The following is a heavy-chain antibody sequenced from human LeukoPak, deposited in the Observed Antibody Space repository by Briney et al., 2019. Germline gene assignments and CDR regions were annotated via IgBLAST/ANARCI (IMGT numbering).Heavy chain of an antibody. J-gene: IGHJ3*02. CDR1: GFTFSSYA. CDR3: AGVPDPYSTSEDAFDI. CDR2: ISYDGSNK. D-gene: IGHD6-13*01. Sequence: GGSLRLSCAASGFTFSSYAMHWVRQAPGKGLEWVAVISYDGSNKYYADSVKGRFTISRDNSRNTLYLQMNSLRAEDTAVYYCAGVPDPYSTSEDAFDIWGQGTMVTVSS. V-gene: IGHV3-30*04.